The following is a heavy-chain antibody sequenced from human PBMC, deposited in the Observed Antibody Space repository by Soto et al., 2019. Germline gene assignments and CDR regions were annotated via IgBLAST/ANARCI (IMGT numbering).Heavy chain of an antibody. CDR3: AMRPPNPDWFDP. CDR2: MNPNSGAT. CDR1: GYTFTGYF. J-gene: IGHJ5*02. D-gene: IGHD6-25*01. V-gene: IGHV1-2*06. Sequence: AAVKVSCNSSGYTFTGYFIHWLRQAPGQGLEWMGRMNPNSGATNYAPKFQGRVSMTRDTSIRTAYLELTSLRSDDTAVYYCAMRPPNPDWFDPWGQGTLVSV.